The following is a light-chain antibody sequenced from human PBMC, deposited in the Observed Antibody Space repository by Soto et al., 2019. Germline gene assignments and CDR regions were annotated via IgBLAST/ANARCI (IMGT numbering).Light chain of an antibody. J-gene: IGKJ1*01. CDR3: LQHNAYPWT. Sequence: DIQMTQSPSSLSASVGDRVTMTCRASQDIRINLGWFQQKPGKAPKRLIYVASSLQSGVPSRFSGSGSGTEFTLTISSLQPEDFASYFCLQHNAYPWTFGQGTKVEV. CDR1: QDIRIN. CDR2: VAS. V-gene: IGKV1-17*01.